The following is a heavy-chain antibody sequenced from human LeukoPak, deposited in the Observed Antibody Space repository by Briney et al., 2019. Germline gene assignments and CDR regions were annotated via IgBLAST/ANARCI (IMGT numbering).Heavy chain of an antibody. Sequence: SETLSLTCTVSGGSISSSSYYWGWTRQPPGKGLEWIGSIYYSGSTYYNPSLKSRVTISVDTSKNQFSLKLSSVTAADTAVYYCARVAWGGSQYYFDYWGQGISVTVSS. CDR1: GGSISSSSYY. CDR2: IYYSGST. CDR3: ARVAWGGSQYYFDY. J-gene: IGHJ4*02. D-gene: IGHD3-16*01. V-gene: IGHV4-39*07.